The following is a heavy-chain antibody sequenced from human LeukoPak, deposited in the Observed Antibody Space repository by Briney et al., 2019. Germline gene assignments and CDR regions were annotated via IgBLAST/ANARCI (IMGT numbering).Heavy chain of an antibody. J-gene: IGHJ4*02. V-gene: IGHV4-61*02. D-gene: IGHD3-22*01. Sequence: PSETLSLTCTVSGGSISSGSYYWSWIRRPAGKGLEWIGRIYTSGSTNYNPSLKSRVTISVDTSKNQFSLKLSSVTAADTAVYYCARIGSYYDSSGYYYHYFDYWGQGTLVTVSS. CDR2: IYTSGST. CDR1: GGSISSGSYY. CDR3: ARIGSYYDSSGYYYHYFDY.